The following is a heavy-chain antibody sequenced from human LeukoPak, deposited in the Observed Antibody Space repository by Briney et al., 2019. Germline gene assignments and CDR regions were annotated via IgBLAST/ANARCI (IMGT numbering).Heavy chain of an antibody. D-gene: IGHD6-13*01. CDR3: ARVSSSSWRFLDY. Sequence: PSETLSLTCAVYGGSFSGYYWSWIRQPPGKGLEWIGEINHSGSTNYNLSLKSRVTISVDTSKNQFSLKLSSVTAADTAVYYCARVSSSSWRFLDYWGQGTLVTVSS. V-gene: IGHV4-34*01. CDR1: GGSFSGYY. CDR2: INHSGST. J-gene: IGHJ4*02.